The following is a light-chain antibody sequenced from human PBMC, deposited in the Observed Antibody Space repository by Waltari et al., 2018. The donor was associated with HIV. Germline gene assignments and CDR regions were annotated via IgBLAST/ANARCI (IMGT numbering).Light chain of an antibody. CDR1: RDISND. Sequence: DIQMSQAPSSLSASVGDRVTITCRASRDISNDLAWYQQKSGEVPKLLIYGASTLRSGVSSRFRGSASGTEFTLPINRLEPEDVASYYCQNYDSAPVAFGQGKRLEI. CDR3: QNYDSAPVA. CDR2: GAS. J-gene: IGKJ5*01. V-gene: IGKV1-27*01.